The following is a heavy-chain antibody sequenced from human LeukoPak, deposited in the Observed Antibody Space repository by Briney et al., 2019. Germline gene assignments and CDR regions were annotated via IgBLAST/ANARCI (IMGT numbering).Heavy chain of an antibody. CDR3: SVKYYDSSGYHDY. D-gene: IGHD3-22*01. CDR1: GFTVSSNY. J-gene: IGHJ4*02. Sequence: GRSLRLSCAASGFTVSSNYMSWVRQAPGKGLEWVSVIYSGGSTYYADSVKGRFTISRDNSKNTLYLQMNSLRAEDTAVYYCSVKYYDSSGYHDYWGQGTLVTVSS. V-gene: IGHV3-53*01. CDR2: IYSGGST.